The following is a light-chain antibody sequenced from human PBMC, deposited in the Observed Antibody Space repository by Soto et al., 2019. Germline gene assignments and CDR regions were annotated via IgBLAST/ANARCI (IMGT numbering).Light chain of an antibody. V-gene: IGLV1-40*01. CDR3: QSYDSSLSGWV. Sequence: QSVLTQPPSVSGAPGQRVTIACTGSSSNIGAGYDVHWYQQLPGTAPKLLIYGNNNQPSGVPDRFSGSKSGTSASLAITGLQAEDEADYYCQSYDSSLSGWVFGGGTKLTVL. J-gene: IGLJ3*02. CDR2: GNN. CDR1: SSNIGAGYD.